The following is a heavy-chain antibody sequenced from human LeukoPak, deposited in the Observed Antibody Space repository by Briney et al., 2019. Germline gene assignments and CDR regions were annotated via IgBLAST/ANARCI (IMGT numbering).Heavy chain of an antibody. D-gene: IGHD3-9*01. CDR1: GFTFSDYY. CDR3: ARVIGGIRYFDWYNWFDP. CDR2: ISSSSSYT. Sequence: EGSLRLSCAASGFTFSDYYMSWIRQAPGKGLEWVSYISSSSSYTNYADSVKGRFTISRDNAKNSLYLQMNSLRAEDTAVYYCARVIGGIRYFDWYNWFDPWGQGTLVTVSS. V-gene: IGHV3-11*05. J-gene: IGHJ5*02.